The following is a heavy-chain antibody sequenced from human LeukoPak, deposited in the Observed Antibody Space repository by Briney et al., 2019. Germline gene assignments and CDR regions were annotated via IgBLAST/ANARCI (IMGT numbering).Heavy chain of an antibody. D-gene: IGHD2/OR15-2a*01. Sequence: APVKVSCKASGYTFTGYYMHWVRQAPGQGLEWMGWINPNSGGTNYAQKFQGRVTMTRDTSISTAYMELSRLRSDDTAVYYCARGVVLLETYYYYMDVWGKGTTVTVSS. CDR1: GYTFTGYY. J-gene: IGHJ6*03. CDR2: INPNSGGT. CDR3: ARGVVLLETYYYYMDV. V-gene: IGHV1-2*02.